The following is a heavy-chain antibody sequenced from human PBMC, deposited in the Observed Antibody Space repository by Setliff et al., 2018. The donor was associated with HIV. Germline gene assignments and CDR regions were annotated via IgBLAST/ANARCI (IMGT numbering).Heavy chain of an antibody. J-gene: IGHJ4*02. CDR1: GDSINSHY. D-gene: IGHD5-18*01. CDR2: IYYSGLT. CDR3: ARLSDTAMASFDS. Sequence: SETLSLTCTVSGDSINSHYWTWIRQPPGKGLEWIGYIYYSGLTSYNPSLKSRVSMSGDTSKNQLSLKVTSVTAADTAVYYCARLSDTAMASFDSWGQGTLVTVSS. V-gene: IGHV4-59*08.